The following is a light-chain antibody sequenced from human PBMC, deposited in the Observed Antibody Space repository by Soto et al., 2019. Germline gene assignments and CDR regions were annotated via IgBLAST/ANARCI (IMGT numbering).Light chain of an antibody. V-gene: IGKV1-5*01. J-gene: IGKJ2*01. CDR2: DAS. Sequence: DIQMTQSPSSLAASVGDRVTITCRASQSISSYLNWYQQKPGKAPMLLIYDASSLQSGVPSRFSGSGSGTEFTLTISSLQPDDFATYYCQQYNSYSYTFGQGTKV. CDR3: QQYNSYSYT. CDR1: QSISSY.